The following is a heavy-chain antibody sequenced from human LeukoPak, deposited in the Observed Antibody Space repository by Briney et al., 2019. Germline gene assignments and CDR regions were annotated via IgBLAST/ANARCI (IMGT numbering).Heavy chain of an antibody. CDR2: LSYSGST. J-gene: IGHJ5*02. Sequence: SETLSLTGTVSGGSISDYYWNGIRQPPGKGLGGIGYLSYSGSTTYNPSPRSRVTISGDTPKNQFSLKLSSVTAADTAVYYCARALSYYDSSGYYHNWFDPWGQGTLVTVSS. CDR3: ARALSYYDSSGYYHNWFDP. CDR1: GGSISDYY. V-gene: IGHV4-59*13. D-gene: IGHD3-22*01.